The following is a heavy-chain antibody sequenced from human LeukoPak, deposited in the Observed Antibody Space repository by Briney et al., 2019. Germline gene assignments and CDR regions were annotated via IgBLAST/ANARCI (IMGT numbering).Heavy chain of an antibody. D-gene: IGHD3-10*01. Sequence: GGSLRLSCAASGFTFSSYAMTWVRQAPGKGLEWVSIFYSGGTTYYADSVKGRFTVSRDDSKNTLYLQMNSLRADDTAIYYCATVGDHYHWYLDLWGRGTLVTVSA. J-gene: IGHJ2*01. CDR2: FYSGGTT. V-gene: IGHV3-23*03. CDR3: ATVGDHYHWYLDL. CDR1: GFTFSSYA.